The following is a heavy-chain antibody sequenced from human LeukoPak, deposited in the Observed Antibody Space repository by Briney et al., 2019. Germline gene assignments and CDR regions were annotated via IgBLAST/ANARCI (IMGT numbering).Heavy chain of an antibody. Sequence: GGSLRLSCAASGFTVSSNYMSWVRQAPGKGLEWVSVIYSGGSTYYADSVKGRFTISRDNSKNTLYLQMNSLRAEDTAVYYCARDRGIVGAFFDYWGQGTLSPSPQ. CDR2: IYSGGST. CDR1: GFTVSSNY. CDR3: ARDRGIVGAFFDY. J-gene: IGHJ4*02. D-gene: IGHD1-26*01. V-gene: IGHV3-53*01.